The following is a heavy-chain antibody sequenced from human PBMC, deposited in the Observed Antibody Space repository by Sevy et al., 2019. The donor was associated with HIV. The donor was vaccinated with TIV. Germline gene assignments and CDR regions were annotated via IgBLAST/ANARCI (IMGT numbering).Heavy chain of an antibody. CDR1: DVSISSGTNY. J-gene: IGHJ3*01. D-gene: IGHD6-19*01. V-gene: IGHV4-39*01. CDR2: IYYSGTT. Sequence: SETLSLTCTVSDVSISSGTNYWGWIRQPPGKGLEWIGSIYYSGTTYYNPSLKSRVTMSAETSMNQFSLKLSSVTVAETAVYYCARQRGGWYEYDASDVWGQGTMVTVSS. CDR3: ARQRGGWYEYDASDV.